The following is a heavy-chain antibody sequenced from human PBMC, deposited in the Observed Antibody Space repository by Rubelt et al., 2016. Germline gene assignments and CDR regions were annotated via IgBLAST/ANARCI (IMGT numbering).Heavy chain of an antibody. D-gene: IGHD2-2*01. Sequence: YTFTSYAMHWVRQAPGQRLEWMGWINAGNGNTKYSPKFQARVTITRDTSASTAYREMSSLRSEDTAVYSCARLGCSSTSCPPDGSGSYTFDYWGQGTLVTVYS. J-gene: IGHJ4*02. CDR2: INAGNGNT. CDR1: YTFTSYA. CDR3: ARLGCSSTSCPPDGSGSYTFDY. V-gene: IGHV1-3*01.